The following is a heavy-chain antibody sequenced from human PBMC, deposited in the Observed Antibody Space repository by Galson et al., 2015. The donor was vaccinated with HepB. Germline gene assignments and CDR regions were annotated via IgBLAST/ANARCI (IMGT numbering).Heavy chain of an antibody. D-gene: IGHD3-22*01. CDR1: GFTFSNAW. J-gene: IGHJ6*02. V-gene: IGHV3-15*01. Sequence: SLRLSCAASGFTFSNAWMSWVRQAPGKGLEWVGRIKSKTDGGTTDYAATVQARFTISRDDSKNTLDLQMNSLKTEDTAVYYCTTDASSAYYYGYYYGMDVWGQGTTVTVSS. CDR2: IKSKTDGGTT. CDR3: TTDASSAYYYGYYYGMDV.